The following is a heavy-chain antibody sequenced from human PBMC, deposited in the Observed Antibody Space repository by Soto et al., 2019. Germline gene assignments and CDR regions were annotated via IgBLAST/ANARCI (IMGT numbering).Heavy chain of an antibody. D-gene: IGHD2-2*01. V-gene: IGHV5-10-1*01. CDR2: IDPSDSYT. CDR1: GYSFTSYW. CDR3: ARHRDGVPAAMGY. J-gene: IGHJ4*02. Sequence: GESLKISCKSSGYSFTSYWISWVRQMPGKGLEWMGRIDPSDSYTNYSPSFQGHVTISADKSISTAYLQWSSLKASDTAMYYCARHRDGVPAAMGYWGQGTLVTVSS.